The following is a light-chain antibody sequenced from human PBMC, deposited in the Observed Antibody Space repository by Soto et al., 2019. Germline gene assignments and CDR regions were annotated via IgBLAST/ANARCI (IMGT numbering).Light chain of an antibody. V-gene: IGLV4-69*01. Sequence: QPVLTQSPSASASLGASVKLTCTLSSGHSSNAIAWHQQQPDKGPRYLLKLKSDGSHLKGDGIPDRFSGSSSGAERYLAISSLQSEDEADYYCQAWDTSIKTYVFGAGTKLTVL. CDR3: QAWDTSIKTYV. CDR1: SGHSSNA. J-gene: IGLJ1*01. CDR2: LKSDGSH.